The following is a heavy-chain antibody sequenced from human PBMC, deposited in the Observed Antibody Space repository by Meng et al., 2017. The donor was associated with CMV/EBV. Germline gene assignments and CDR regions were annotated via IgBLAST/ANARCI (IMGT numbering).Heavy chain of an antibody. J-gene: IGHJ4*02. CDR3: ARGTKGLSY. CDR1: GGSFSGYY. D-gene: IGHD2-15*01. CDR2: INHSGST. V-gene: IGHV4-34*01. Sequence: TLSLTCAVYGGSFSGYYGSWIRQPPGKGLEWIGEINHSGSTNYNPSLKSRVTISVDTSKNQFSLKLSSVTAADTAVYYCARGTKGLSYWGQGTLVTVSS.